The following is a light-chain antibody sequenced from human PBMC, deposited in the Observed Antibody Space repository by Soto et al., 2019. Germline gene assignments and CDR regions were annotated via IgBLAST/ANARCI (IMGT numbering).Light chain of an antibody. CDR2: SAS. CDR3: QQGHNWPLT. V-gene: IGKV3-15*01. CDR1: QSISTE. Sequence: EIVMTQSPATLSVSPGERATLSCRASQSISTELAWYQQKPGQPPRLLIYSASTRATGVPARFTGSGSGSDFTLTISRLQSEDFAIYYCQQGHNWPLTFGQGTRLEI. J-gene: IGKJ2*01.